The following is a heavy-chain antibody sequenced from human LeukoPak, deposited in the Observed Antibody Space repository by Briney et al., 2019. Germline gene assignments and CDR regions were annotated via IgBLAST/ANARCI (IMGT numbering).Heavy chain of an antibody. V-gene: IGHV4-61*01. J-gene: IGHJ4*02. CDR3: ARAGSSGLPVDY. CDR2: IYYSGST. D-gene: IGHD6-19*01. CDR1: GGSISSSSYY. Sequence: PSETLSLTCTVSGGSISSSSYYWSWIRQPPGKGLEWIGYIYYSGSTNYNPSLKSRVTISVDTSKNQFSLKLSSVTAADTAVYYCARAGSSGLPVDYWGQGTLVTVSS.